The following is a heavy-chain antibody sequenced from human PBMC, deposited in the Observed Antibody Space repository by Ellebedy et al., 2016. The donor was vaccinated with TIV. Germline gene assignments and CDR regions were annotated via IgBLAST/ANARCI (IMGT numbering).Heavy chain of an antibody. CDR3: AREAVEVATIEDHYYYMDV. V-gene: IGHV4-59*01. D-gene: IGHD5-24*01. CDR1: GGSISSYY. CDR2: IYYSGST. Sequence: SETLSLTCSVSGGSISSYYWRWIRQPPGKGLEWIGYIYYSGSTNYNPSLKSRVTISVDTSKNQFSLMLSSVTAADTAVYYCAREAVEVATIEDHYYYMDVWGKGTTVTVSS. J-gene: IGHJ6*03.